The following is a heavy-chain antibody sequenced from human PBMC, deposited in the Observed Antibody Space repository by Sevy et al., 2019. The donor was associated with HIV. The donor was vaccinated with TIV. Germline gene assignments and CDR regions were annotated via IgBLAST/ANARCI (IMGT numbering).Heavy chain of an antibody. V-gene: IGHV3-21*01. CDR2: ISSSSSHI. J-gene: IGHJ6*03. Sequence: GGSLRLSCAASAFTFSSYSMNWVRQAPGKGLEWVSSISSSSSHIYYADSVKGRFTISRDNAKNSLYLQMNSLRAEDTAVYYCAGLRYYYYMDVWGKGTTVTVSS. CDR3: AGLRYYYYMDV. CDR1: AFTFSSYS.